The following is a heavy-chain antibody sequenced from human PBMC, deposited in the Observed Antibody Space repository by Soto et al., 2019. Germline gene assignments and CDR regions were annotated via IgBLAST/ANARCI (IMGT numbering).Heavy chain of an antibody. CDR2: IGVGGGDR. V-gene: IGHV3-23*01. Sequence: EVQLLESGGGLVQPGGSLRLSCAASGFTFSSYAMSWVRQAPGKGLEWVSIIGVGGGDRYYPESVKGRFTISRDNSRETLYRERKSLRDEDTAVYYCARVRFGELVWGQGTLATVSS. D-gene: IGHD3-10*01. CDR3: ARVRFGELV. CDR1: GFTFSSYA. J-gene: IGHJ4*02.